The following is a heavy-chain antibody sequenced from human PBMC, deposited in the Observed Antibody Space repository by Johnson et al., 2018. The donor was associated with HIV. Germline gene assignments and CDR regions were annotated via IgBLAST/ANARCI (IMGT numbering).Heavy chain of an antibody. CDR2: VSSGGTS. CDR1: GFTISGFY. V-gene: IGHV3-66*02. Sequence: VQLVESGGGLVQPGGSLRLSCAASGFTISGFYMGWVRQAPGKVPEWLSVVSSGGTSYYADSVRGRFTVSRDNSKNTLYLQMSSLRAEDTALYYCVRDDRPDGFDIWGQGTMVTVSS. D-gene: IGHD3-16*01. J-gene: IGHJ3*02. CDR3: VRDDRPDGFDI.